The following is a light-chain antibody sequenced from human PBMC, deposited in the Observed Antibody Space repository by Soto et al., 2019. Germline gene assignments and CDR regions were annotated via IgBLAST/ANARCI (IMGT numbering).Light chain of an antibody. CDR1: QSVSSY. Sequence: EIVLTQSPATLSLSPGERATLSYRASQSVSSYLAWYQQKPGQAPRLLIYDASNRATGIPARFSGSGSGTDFTLTISSLEPEDFAVYYCQQRSNWPPLLTFGPGTKVDIK. CDR2: DAS. V-gene: IGKV3-11*01. CDR3: QQRSNWPPLLT. J-gene: IGKJ3*01.